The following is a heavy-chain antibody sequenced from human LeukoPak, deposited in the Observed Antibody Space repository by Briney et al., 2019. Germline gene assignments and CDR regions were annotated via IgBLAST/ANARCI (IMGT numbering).Heavy chain of an antibody. CDR2: ISSFGGSI. V-gene: IGHV3-64*04. Sequence: GGSLRLSRSASGFTFTTYAMHWVRQAPGKGLEYVSAISSFGGSIYYADSVKGRFTISRDNADNSLYLQMNSLRAEDTAVYYCARGYSSGWSAFDYWGQGTLVTVSS. CDR3: ARGYSSGWSAFDY. J-gene: IGHJ4*02. D-gene: IGHD6-19*01. CDR1: GFTFTTYA.